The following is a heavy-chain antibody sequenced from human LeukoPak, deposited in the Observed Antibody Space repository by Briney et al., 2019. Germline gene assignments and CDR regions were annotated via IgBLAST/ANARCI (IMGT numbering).Heavy chain of an antibody. CDR1: GFTFSSYG. CDR2: INWNGGST. Sequence: GGTLRLSCAASGFTFSSYGMNWVRQAPGKGLEWVSGINWNGGSTVYADSVKGRFTISRDNAKNSLYLQMNSLRAEDTAVYYCARDSDGGGSGYYYYMDVWGKGTTVTISS. J-gene: IGHJ6*03. V-gene: IGHV3-20*04. CDR3: ARDSDGGGSGYYYYMDV. D-gene: IGHD3-10*01.